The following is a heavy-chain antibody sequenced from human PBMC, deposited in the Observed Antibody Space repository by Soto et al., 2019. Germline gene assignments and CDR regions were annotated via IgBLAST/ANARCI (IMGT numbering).Heavy chain of an antibody. V-gene: IGHV3-23*01. CDR1: GFSFRNHA. Sequence: EVLLLESGGGLVQPGGSLRLSCATSGFSFRNHAMTWFRQAPGKGLEWVSSISGSGNATYYADSVKGRFTISRDNFKTTLSLQMNSLTGHDTALYYCARDRGSYGYLNWGQGTLVTVSS. CDR2: ISGSGNAT. J-gene: IGHJ4*02. CDR3: ARDRGSYGYLN. D-gene: IGHD3-16*01.